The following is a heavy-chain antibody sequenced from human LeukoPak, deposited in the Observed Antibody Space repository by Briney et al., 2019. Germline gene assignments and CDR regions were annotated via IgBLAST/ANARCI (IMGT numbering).Heavy chain of an antibody. Sequence: PSETLSLTCTVSGGSISTYYWSWIRQPAGKGLEWIGRLYTSGSTNYNPSLKSRVTMSGDTSKNQFSLKLSSVTAADTAVYYCARGGILIFGVVIALNWFDPWGQGTLVTVSS. V-gene: IGHV4-4*07. J-gene: IGHJ5*02. CDR1: GGSISTYY. CDR2: LYTSGST. CDR3: ARGGILIFGVVIALNWFDP. D-gene: IGHD3-3*01.